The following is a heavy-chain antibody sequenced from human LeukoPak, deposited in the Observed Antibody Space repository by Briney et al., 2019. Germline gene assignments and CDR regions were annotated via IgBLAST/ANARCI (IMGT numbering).Heavy chain of an antibody. Sequence: GASVKVSCKASGYTFTSYYMHWVRQAPGQGLEWMGIINPSGGSTSYAQKFQGRVTVTRDTSTSTVYMELSSLRSEDTAVYYCARDRLAGSTYYGLLYYWGQGTLVTVSS. V-gene: IGHV1-46*01. D-gene: IGHD3-3*01. CDR2: INPSGGST. CDR1: GYTFTSYY. CDR3: ARDRLAGSTYYGLLYY. J-gene: IGHJ4*02.